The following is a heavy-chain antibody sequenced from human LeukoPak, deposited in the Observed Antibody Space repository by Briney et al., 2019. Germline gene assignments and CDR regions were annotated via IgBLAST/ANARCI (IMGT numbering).Heavy chain of an antibody. CDR2: MNPNSGNT. D-gene: IGHD1-26*01. J-gene: IGHJ4*02. CDR3: ARSKVGATTLPIDS. CDR1: GYTFTSYD. Sequence: GASVEVSCKASGYTFTSYDINWVRQATGQGLEWMGWMNPNSGNTGYAQTFQGRVTMTRNTSISTAYVEMNSLTSEDTAVYYCARSKVGATTLPIDSWGQGTLVIVSS. V-gene: IGHV1-8*01.